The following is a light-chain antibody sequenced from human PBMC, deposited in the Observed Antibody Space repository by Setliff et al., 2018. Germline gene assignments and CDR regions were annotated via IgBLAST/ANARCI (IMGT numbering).Light chain of an antibody. CDR2: DVS. J-gene: IGLJ1*01. Sequence: QSVLTQPASVSGSPGQSITISCTGTSSDVGGYNYVSWYQQHPGKVPKLMIYDVSNRPSGVSNRFSGSKSGNTASLTISGLQTEDEAVYYCSSYTNSATYVFGTGTKVTVL. V-gene: IGLV2-14*03. CDR3: SSYTNSATYV. CDR1: SSDVGGYNY.